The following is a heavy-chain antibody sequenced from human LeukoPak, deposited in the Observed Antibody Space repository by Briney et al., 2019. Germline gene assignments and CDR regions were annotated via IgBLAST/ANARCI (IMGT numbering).Heavy chain of an antibody. CDR3: AKDCSSTSCYDAFDI. CDR2: ISGSGGST. Sequence: PGGSLTLSCAASGFTFSSYAMSWLRQAPGKGREWVSAISGSGGSTYYADSVKGRFTISRDNSKNTLYLQMNSLRAEDTAVYYCAKDCSSTSCYDAFDIWGQGTMVTVSS. D-gene: IGHD2-2*01. J-gene: IGHJ3*02. V-gene: IGHV3-23*01. CDR1: GFTFSSYA.